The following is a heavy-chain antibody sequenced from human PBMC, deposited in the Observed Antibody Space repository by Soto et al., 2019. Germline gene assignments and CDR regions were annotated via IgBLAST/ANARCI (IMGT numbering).Heavy chain of an antibody. CDR1: GFSFSSYA. CDR3: AKHGSPREYWFDP. CDR2: ISGSGGST. J-gene: IGHJ5*02. V-gene: IGHV3-23*01. Sequence: GGSLRLSCAASGFSFSSYAMSWVRQAPGKGLEWVSGISGSGGSTYYADSVKGRFTISRDNSKNTLYLQMNSLRADDTAVYYCAKHGSPREYWFDPWGQGTLVTVSS.